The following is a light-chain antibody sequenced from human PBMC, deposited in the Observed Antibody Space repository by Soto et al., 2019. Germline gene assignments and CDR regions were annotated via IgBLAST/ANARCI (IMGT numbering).Light chain of an antibody. CDR3: QQYSSSALT. V-gene: IGKV3-20*01. Sequence: EIVLTQSPGTLSLSPGEIATLSCRARQTIITNYLAWYQQIPGQAPRLLIYGASSRATGIPDRFTGSGSGTDFTLTISRLEPEDFAVYYCQQYSSSALTFGGGTKVDIK. J-gene: IGKJ4*01. CDR2: GAS. CDR1: QTIITNY.